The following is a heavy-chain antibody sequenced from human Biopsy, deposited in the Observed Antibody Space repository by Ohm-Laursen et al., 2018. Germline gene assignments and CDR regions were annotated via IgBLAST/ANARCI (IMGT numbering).Heavy chain of an antibody. D-gene: IGHD4/OR15-4a*01. CDR2: ISSSGNST. Sequence: SLRLSCAASGFTLSDHYIDWVRQAPGKGLEWVSGISSSGNSTYYAGSVKGRFTISRDNSKNTLYLQLNSLRVDDTAVYYCAKDRRTMRIWYFDLWGRGTLVTVSS. J-gene: IGHJ2*01. CDR1: GFTLSDHY. V-gene: IGHV3-23*01. CDR3: AKDRRTMRIWYFDL.